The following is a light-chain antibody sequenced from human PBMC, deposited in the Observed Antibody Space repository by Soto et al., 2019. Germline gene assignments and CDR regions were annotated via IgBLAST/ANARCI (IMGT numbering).Light chain of an antibody. Sequence: QSVLTQPASVSGSPGQSITIACTGTSSDVGRYNYVSWYQHHPGKVPKLIIYEVYNRPSGVSNRFSGSKSGNTASLTISGLLAEDESDHYCNSYTSKSTRVFGTGTKVTVL. CDR2: EVY. V-gene: IGLV2-14*01. J-gene: IGLJ1*01. CDR3: NSYTSKSTRV. CDR1: SSDVGRYNY.